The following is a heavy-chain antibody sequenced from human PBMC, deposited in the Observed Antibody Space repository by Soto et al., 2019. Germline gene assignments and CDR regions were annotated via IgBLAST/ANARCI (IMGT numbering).Heavy chain of an antibody. Sequence: QAHLEQSGAEVKRPGASVKVSCKASGYTFSDFDINWLRQASGQGPEWMGWMNAKSGDTFFAQRLQGKSNITWDPSLSTAYMEVGSLTSYDTAMYYCARGNPFNYAGFDVWGQGTTVAGSS. CDR1: GYTFSDFD. J-gene: IGHJ6*02. D-gene: IGHD3-16*01. CDR3: ARGNPFNYAGFDV. V-gene: IGHV1-8*01. CDR2: MNAKSGDT.